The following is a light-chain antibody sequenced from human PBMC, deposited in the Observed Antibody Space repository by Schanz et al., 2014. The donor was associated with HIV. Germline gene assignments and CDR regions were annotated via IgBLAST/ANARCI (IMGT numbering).Light chain of an antibody. J-gene: IGKJ4*01. Sequence: EIVLTQSPGTLSLSPGERATLSCRASQSIISIFGASSRATGIPDRFSGSGSGTDFTLTISRLEPEDFAVYYCQQYGSSTPVTFGGGTKVEIK. V-gene: IGKV3-20*01. CDR3: QQYGSSTPVT. CDR1: QSIIS. CDR2: GAS.